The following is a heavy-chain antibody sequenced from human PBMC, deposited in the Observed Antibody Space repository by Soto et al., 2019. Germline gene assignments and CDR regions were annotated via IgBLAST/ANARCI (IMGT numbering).Heavy chain of an antibody. CDR1: GYTFTSYG. Sequence: ASVKVSCKASGYTFTSYGISWVRQAPGQGLEWMGWISAYNGNTNYAQKLQGRVTMTTDTSTSTAYMELRSLRSDDTAVYYCARMEWLIYEIRYYYYMDVWGKGTTVTVSS. CDR2: ISAYNGNT. J-gene: IGHJ6*03. V-gene: IGHV1-18*01. D-gene: IGHD3-3*01. CDR3: ARMEWLIYEIRYYYYMDV.